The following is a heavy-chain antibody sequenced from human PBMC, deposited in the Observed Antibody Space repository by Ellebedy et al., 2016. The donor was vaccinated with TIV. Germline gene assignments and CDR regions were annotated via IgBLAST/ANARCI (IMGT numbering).Heavy chain of an antibody. CDR1: GGSFSGYY. V-gene: IGHV4-34*01. CDR2: INHSGST. D-gene: IGHD1-26*01. CDR3: ARRRAKWELLS. J-gene: IGHJ5*02. Sequence: MPSETLSLTCGVYGGSFSGYYWSWIRQPPGKGLEWIGEINHSGSTNYNPSLKSRVTVSVDTSKNQFSLKLSSVTAADTAVYYCARRRAKWELLSWGQGTLVTVSS.